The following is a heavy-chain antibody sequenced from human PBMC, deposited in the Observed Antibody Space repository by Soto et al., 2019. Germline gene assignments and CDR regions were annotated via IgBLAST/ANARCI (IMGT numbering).Heavy chain of an antibody. J-gene: IGHJ4*02. CDR1: GFTFSSYA. CDR3: AGGGSGSYYDY. D-gene: IGHD1-26*01. CDR2: ISGSGDST. V-gene: IGHV3-23*01. Sequence: EVQLLESGGGLVQPGGSLRLSCAASGFTFSSYAMRWVRQAQGKGLGWVPAISGSGDSTYHAASVKGRFTISRDNSKNTLYLHMNSLRAEGTAKYYFAGGGSGSYYDYWGQGTLVTVSS.